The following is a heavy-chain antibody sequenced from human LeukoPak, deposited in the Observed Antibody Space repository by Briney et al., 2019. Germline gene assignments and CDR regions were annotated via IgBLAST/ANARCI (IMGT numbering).Heavy chain of an antibody. CDR2: INPNSGGT. CDR3: ARNGRFGDPAWFDP. J-gene: IGHJ5*02. Sequence: ASVKVSCKTSGYTFTGYYMHWVRQAPGQGLEWMGWINPNSGGTNYAQRFQGRVTMTRDTSMSTAYMELSRLRSDDTAVYYCARNGRFGDPAWFDPWGQGTLVTVSS. D-gene: IGHD3-10*01. CDR1: GYTFTGYY. V-gene: IGHV1-2*02.